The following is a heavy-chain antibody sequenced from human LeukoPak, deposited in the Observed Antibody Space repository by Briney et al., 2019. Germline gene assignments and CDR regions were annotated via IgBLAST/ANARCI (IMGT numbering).Heavy chain of an antibody. J-gene: IGHJ4*02. CDR1: GGSISSYY. V-gene: IGHV4-59*01. CDR2: IYYTGDT. Sequence: PSQALSLTCTVSGGSISSYYWGWLRQPPGKGLEWIGYIYYTGDTNYHPALKSRVTISVDTSKNQFSLKLRSVTAADTAVYYCTRVGTGTLEYWGQGTLVTVSP. D-gene: IGHD1-1*01. CDR3: TRVGTGTLEY.